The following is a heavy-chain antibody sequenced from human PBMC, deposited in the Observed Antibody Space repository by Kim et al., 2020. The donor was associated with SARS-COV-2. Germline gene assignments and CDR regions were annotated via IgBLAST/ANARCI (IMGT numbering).Heavy chain of an antibody. Sequence: SETLSLTCTVSGGSISGSNYYWGWLRQRPGQGREGIRSLNDGANTYYAPTLKSPVTISVATYQNQLTLKPISVTASAAALYYCAGRGHICDAATRGQGTLVTVSS. D-gene: IGHD2-21*01. CDR1: GGSISGSNYY. CDR2: LNDGANT. V-gene: IGHV4-39*01. J-gene: IGHJ4*02. CDR3: AGRGHICDAAT.